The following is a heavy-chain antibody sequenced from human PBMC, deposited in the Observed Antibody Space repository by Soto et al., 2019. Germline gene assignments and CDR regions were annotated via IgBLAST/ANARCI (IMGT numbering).Heavy chain of an antibody. V-gene: IGHV1-69*02. CDR3: ARVGIYYGDYREGWFDP. J-gene: IGHJ5*02. D-gene: IGHD4-17*01. CDR1: GGTFSSYT. CDR2: IIPILGIA. Sequence: SVKVSCKASGGTFSSYTISWVRQAPGQGLEWMGRIIPILGIANYAQKFQGRVTITADKSTSTAYMELSSLRSEDTAVCYCARVGIYYGDYREGWFDPWGQGTLVTVSS.